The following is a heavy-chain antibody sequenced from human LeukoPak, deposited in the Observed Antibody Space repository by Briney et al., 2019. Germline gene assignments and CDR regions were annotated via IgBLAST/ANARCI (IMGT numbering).Heavy chain of an antibody. Sequence: PSETLSLTCTVSGGSISSYYWSWIRQPPGKGLEWIGYIYYSGSTNYNPSLKSRVTISVDTSKNQFSLKLSSVTAADTAVYYCARCDSGTRPEYFDYWGQGTLVTVSS. J-gene: IGHJ4*02. CDR3: ARCDSGTRPEYFDY. D-gene: IGHD1-26*01. V-gene: IGHV4-59*01. CDR2: IYYSGST. CDR1: GGSISSYY.